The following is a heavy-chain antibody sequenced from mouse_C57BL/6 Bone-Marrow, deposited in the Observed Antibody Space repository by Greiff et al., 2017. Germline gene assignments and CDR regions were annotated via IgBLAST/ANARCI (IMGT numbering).Heavy chain of an antibody. Sequence: DVQLVESGGGLVQPGGSLKLSCAASGFTFSDYYMYWVRQTPEKRLEWVAYISNGGGSTYYPDTVKGRFTISRDNAKNTLYLQMSRLKSEDTAMYYCARHTDYGSVDYWGQGTTLTVAS. J-gene: IGHJ2*01. CDR1: GFTFSDYY. D-gene: IGHD1-1*01. CDR3: ARHTDYGSVDY. CDR2: ISNGGGST. V-gene: IGHV5-12*01.